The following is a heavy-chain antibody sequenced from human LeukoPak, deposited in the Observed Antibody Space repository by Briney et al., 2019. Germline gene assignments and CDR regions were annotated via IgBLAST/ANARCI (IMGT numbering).Heavy chain of an antibody. CDR1: GGSISSDY. CDR2: IYYSGST. Sequence: SETLSLTCTVSGGSISSDYWSWIRQLPGKGLEWIGYIYYSGSTNYNPSLKSRVTISVDTSKNQFSMKLSSVTAADTAVYYCARRDYYGSGSYSYWGQGTLVTVSS. D-gene: IGHD3-10*01. V-gene: IGHV4-59*01. J-gene: IGHJ4*02. CDR3: ARRDYYGSGSYSY.